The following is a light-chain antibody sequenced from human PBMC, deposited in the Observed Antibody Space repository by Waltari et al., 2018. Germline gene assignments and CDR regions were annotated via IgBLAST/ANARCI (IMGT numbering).Light chain of an antibody. CDR3: QHYHTYPLT. CDR1: HSISND. V-gene: IGKV1-5*03. J-gene: IGKJ4*01. CDR2: KAS. Sequence: DIRMTQSPSALPASVGDRVTITCRDSHSISNDLAWYQQRPGKPPKLLSYKASSLQSGGPSSFGGSASGTEFTLTISNLQPDDFATYYCQHYHTYPLTFGGGTKVAI.